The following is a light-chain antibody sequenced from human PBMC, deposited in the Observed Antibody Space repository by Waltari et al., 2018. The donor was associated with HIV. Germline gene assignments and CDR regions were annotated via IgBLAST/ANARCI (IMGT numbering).Light chain of an antibody. V-gene: IGLV3-27*01. Sequence: SYELTQPSSVSVSPGQTARITCSGDVLAKKYARWFQQKPGQAPVLVIYKDTERPSGIPERFSGSSSGTTVTLTISGAQVEDEADYYCYSAADNTLVFGVGTKLTVL. CDR3: YSAADNTLV. CDR2: KDT. J-gene: IGLJ3*02. CDR1: VLAKKY.